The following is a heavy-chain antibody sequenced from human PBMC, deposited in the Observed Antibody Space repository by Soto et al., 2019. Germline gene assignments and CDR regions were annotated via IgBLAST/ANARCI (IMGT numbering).Heavy chain of an antibody. V-gene: IGHV1-2*04. CDR1: GYTFTGYY. J-gene: IGHJ4*02. D-gene: IGHD4-17*01. Sequence: ASVKVSCKASGYTFTGYYMHWVRQAPGQGLEWMGWINPNSGGTNYAQKFQGWVTMTRDTSISTAYMELSRLRSDDTAVYYCARDDDYGDYPYDYWGQGALVTVSS. CDR2: INPNSGGT. CDR3: ARDDDYGDYPYDY.